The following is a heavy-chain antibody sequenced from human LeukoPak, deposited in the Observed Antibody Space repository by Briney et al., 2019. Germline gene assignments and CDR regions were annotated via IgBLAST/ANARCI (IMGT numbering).Heavy chain of an antibody. D-gene: IGHD4-17*01. Sequence: GGSLRLSCAASGFTVSGNHMNWVRQAPGKGLEWVSVIYSGGSTYYADSVKGRFTISRDNSKNTLYLQMNSLRAEDTAVYYCAREAVTRNYFDYWGQGTLVTVSS. CDR1: GFTVSGNH. CDR2: IYSGGST. J-gene: IGHJ4*02. V-gene: IGHV3-53*01. CDR3: AREAVTRNYFDY.